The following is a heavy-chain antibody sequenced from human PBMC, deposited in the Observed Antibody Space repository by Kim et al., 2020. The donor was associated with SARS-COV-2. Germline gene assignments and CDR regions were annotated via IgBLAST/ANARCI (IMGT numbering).Heavy chain of an antibody. V-gene: IGHV1-3*01. CDR3: AKGGQHLNWFDP. D-gene: IGHD1-26*01. J-gene: IGHJ5*02. Sequence: KYSQKFQGRVSITGDTAAGTAYMELSSLRSEDTAVYYCAKGGQHLNWFDPWGQGTLVTVSS.